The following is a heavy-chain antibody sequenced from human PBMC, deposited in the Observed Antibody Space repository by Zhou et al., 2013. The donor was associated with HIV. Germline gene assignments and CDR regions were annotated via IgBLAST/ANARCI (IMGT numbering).Heavy chain of an antibody. CDR1: GYTFTSYA. Sequence: QVQLVQSGAEVKKPGASVKVSCKASGYTFTSYAMHWVRQAPGQRLEWMGWINVGNGNTKYSQKIQGRVTITRDTSASTAYMELSSLRSEDTAVYYCARERYSSSWYERGFDYWGQGTLVTVSS. J-gene: IGHJ4*02. V-gene: IGHV1-3*01. CDR2: INVGNGNT. D-gene: IGHD6-13*01. CDR3: ARERYSSSWYERGFDY.